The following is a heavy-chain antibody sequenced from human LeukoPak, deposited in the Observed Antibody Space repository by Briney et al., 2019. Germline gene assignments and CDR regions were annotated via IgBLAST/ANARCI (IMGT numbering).Heavy chain of an antibody. V-gene: IGHV1-69*04. CDR2: IIPILGIA. CDR1: GGTFSSYA. D-gene: IGHD5/OR15-5a*01. Sequence: SVKVSCKASGGTFSSYAISWVRQAPGQGLEWMGRIIPILGIANYAQKFQGRVTITADKSTSTAYMELSSLRSEDTAVYYCARDPSNSVGNRIYFDFWGQGTLVTVS. CDR3: ARDPSNSVGNRIYFDF. J-gene: IGHJ4*02.